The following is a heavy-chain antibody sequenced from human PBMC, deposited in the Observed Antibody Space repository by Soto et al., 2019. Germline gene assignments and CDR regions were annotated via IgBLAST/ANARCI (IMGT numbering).Heavy chain of an antibody. CDR2: IRSKAYGGTT. CDR1: GFTFGDYA. CDR3: TRDRSHGIAARWSFDY. D-gene: IGHD6-6*01. J-gene: IGHJ4*02. V-gene: IGHV3-49*03. Sequence: GGSLRLSCTASGFTFGDYAMSWFRQAPGKGLEWVGFIRSKAYGGTTEYAASVKGRFTISRDDSKSIAYLQMNSLKTEDTAVYYCTRDRSHGIAARWSFDYWGQGTLVTVSS.